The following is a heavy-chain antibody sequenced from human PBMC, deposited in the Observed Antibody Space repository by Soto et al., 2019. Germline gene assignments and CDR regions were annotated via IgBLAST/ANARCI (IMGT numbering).Heavy chain of an antibody. Sequence: GGPVKVSCKASGYTFTSYGISWVRQAPGQGLEWMGWISAYNGNTNYAQKLQGRVTMTTDTSTSTAYMEPRSLRSDDTAVYYCARDLLYSVPPNWFDPWGQGTLVTVSS. CDR1: GYTFTSYG. J-gene: IGHJ5*02. V-gene: IGHV1-18*01. CDR2: ISAYNGNT. D-gene: IGHD2-15*01. CDR3: ARDLLYSVPPNWFDP.